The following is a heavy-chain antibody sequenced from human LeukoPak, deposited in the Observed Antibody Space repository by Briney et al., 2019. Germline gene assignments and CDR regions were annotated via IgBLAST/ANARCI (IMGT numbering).Heavy chain of an antibody. Sequence: PGGSLSLSCAASGFTFGSKWMSWVRQAPGKGLEWVANIKHDGSEKYYVDSVKGRFTISRDNAKNSLYLQMNSLRAEDTAVYYCASQAAAGINPDWGQGTLVTVSS. CDR2: IKHDGSEK. CDR1: GFTFGSKW. V-gene: IGHV3-7*01. CDR3: ASQAAAGINPD. J-gene: IGHJ4*02. D-gene: IGHD6-13*01.